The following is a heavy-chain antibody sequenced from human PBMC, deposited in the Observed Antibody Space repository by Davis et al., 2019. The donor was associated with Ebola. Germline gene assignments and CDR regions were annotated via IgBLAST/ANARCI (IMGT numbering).Heavy chain of an antibody. V-gene: IGHV1-18*01. CDR1: GYTFTSYG. D-gene: IGHD3-3*01. Sequence: ASVKVSCKASGYTFTSYGISWVRQAPGQGLEWMGWISAYNGNTNYAQKLQGRVTMTTDTSTSTAYMELRSLRSDDTAVYYCAIIPYYDFWSGYSDFDYWGQGTLVTVSS. CDR3: AIIPYYDFWSGYSDFDY. J-gene: IGHJ4*02. CDR2: ISAYNGNT.